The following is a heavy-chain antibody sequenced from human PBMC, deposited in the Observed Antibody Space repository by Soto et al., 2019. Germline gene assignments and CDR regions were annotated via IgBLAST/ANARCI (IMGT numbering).Heavy chain of an antibody. CDR1: GRTFNINADF. V-gene: IGHV4-39*01. CDR2: IDNGGNT. D-gene: IGHD1-26*01. Sequence: GPGITSETLSLTCTVSGRTFNINADFWYLAWIRQPPGKGLEWIGSIDNGGNTHYNAPLKSRVIISADTSKNQFSLSLNSVTAADTAVYYCVKRSLLMAPTWGQGIQVTVSS. CDR3: VKRSLLMAPT. J-gene: IGHJ4*02.